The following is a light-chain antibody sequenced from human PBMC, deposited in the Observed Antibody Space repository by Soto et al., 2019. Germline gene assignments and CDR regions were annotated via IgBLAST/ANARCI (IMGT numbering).Light chain of an antibody. CDR2: EVS. V-gene: IGLV2-14*01. J-gene: IGLJ3*02. CDR3: SSYTTRGTWV. Sequence: QSALTQPASVSGSPGQSITISCTGTSSDVGGYDYVSWYQLHPGKAPKLIIYEVSKRPSGVSTRFSGSKSGNAASLTISGLQAEDEADYYCSSYTTRGTWVFGGGTKLTVL. CDR1: SSDVGGYDY.